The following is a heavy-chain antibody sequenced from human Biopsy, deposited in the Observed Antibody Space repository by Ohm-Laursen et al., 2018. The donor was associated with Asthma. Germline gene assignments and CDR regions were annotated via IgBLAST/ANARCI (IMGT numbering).Heavy chain of an antibody. CDR3: AREGIAVAHFDY. Sequence: SLRLSCAASGFTFSSYAMHWVRQAPGKGLEWVAVISYDGSNKYYADSVKGRFTISRDNSKNTLYPQMNSLRAEDTAVYYCAREGIAVAHFDYWGQGTLVTVSS. V-gene: IGHV3-30-3*01. CDR2: ISYDGSNK. J-gene: IGHJ4*02. CDR1: GFTFSSYA. D-gene: IGHD6-19*01.